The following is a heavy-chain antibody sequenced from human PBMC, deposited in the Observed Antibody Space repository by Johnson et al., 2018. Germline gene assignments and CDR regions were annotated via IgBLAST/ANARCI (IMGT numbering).Heavy chain of an antibody. CDR2: ISWNSGSI. CDR1: GFTFSSYS. V-gene: IGHV3-9*01. Sequence: VQLVESGGGLVQPGGSLRLSCAASGFTFSSYSMHWVRQAPGKGLEWVSGISWNSGSIGYADSVEGRFTISRDNAKNSLYLQMNSLRPEDTALYYCAKDIGSWGRGVIGSQYYYYGMDVWGQGTTVTVSS. J-gene: IGHJ6*02. CDR3: AKDIGSWGRGVIGSQYYYYGMDV. D-gene: IGHD3-16*02.